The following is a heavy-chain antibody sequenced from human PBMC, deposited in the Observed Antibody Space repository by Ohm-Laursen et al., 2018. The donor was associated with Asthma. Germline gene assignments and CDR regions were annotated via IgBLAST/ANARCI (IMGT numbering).Heavy chain of an antibody. J-gene: IGHJ4*02. CDR1: GYTFSRYS. V-gene: IGHV3-21*04. Sequence: SLRLSCSASGYTFSRYSIHWVRQIPGKGLEWVASISTASSFIYYADSVRGRFTTSRDNARNSVYLQMNNLRAEDTAVYFCARPSCSGTKCSSELEYWGQGTLVTVSS. D-gene: IGHD2-15*01. CDR3: ARPSCSGTKCSSELEY. CDR2: ISTASSFI.